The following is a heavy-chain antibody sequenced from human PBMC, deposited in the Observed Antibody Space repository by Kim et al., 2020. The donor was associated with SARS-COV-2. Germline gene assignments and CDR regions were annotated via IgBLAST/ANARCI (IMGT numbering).Heavy chain of an antibody. D-gene: IGHD3-9*01. V-gene: IGHV3-30*04. CDR2: ISYDGSNK. J-gene: IGHJ4*02. CDR1: GFTFSSYA. CDR3: ARDFVDILTGWGY. Sequence: GGSLRLSCAASGFTFSSYAMHWVRQAPGKGLEWVAVISYDGSNKYYADSVKGRFTISRDNSKNTLYLQMNSLRAEDTAVYYCARDFVDILTGWGYWGQGTLVTVSS.